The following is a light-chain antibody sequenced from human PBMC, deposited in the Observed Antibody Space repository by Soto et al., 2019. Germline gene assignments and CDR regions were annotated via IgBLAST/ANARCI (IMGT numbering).Light chain of an antibody. CDR1: SSDVRSYNY. J-gene: IGLJ2*01. V-gene: IGLV2-14*01. CDR2: GVS. CDR3: STYTSTTPLRV. Sequence: QSVLTQPASVSGSPGQSITISCTGISSDVRSYNYVSWYQHHPGQAPKLLVYGVSNRPSRVSNRFSGSKSANTASLTISGLQAEDEADYCCSTYTSTTPLRVFGGGTKLTVL.